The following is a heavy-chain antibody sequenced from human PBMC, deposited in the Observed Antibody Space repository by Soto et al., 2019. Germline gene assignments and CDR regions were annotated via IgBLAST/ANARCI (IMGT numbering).Heavy chain of an antibody. J-gene: IGHJ4*03. CDR2: ISGSGGST. D-gene: IGHD3-3*01. CDR3: AKGVRPYDCWTR. CDR1: GFTFSINA. Sequence: GSLRLSCAASGFTFSINAMSWVRQAPREGLEWVSAISGSGGSTYYADSVKGRFTFSRDNSKNTPYLQMNSLRAEDTAVYYCAKGVRPYDCWTRWGQGTLVTVSS. V-gene: IGHV3-23*01.